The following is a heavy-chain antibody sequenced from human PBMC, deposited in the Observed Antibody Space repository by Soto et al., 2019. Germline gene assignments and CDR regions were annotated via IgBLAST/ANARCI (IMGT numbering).Heavy chain of an antibody. CDR1: GFTFSSFA. Sequence: QVQLVESGGGVVQPGRSLRLSCAASGFTFSSFAMHWVPQAPGKGLEWVAVMSYDGSNKYYAYSVKGRFTISRDNSKNTLYLQMNSLRAEDTAVYYCARPRGFEVIFNFFDHWGQGTLVTVSS. V-gene: IGHV3-30-3*01. CDR2: MSYDGSNK. D-gene: IGHD3-10*01. CDR3: ARPRGFEVIFNFFDH. J-gene: IGHJ4*02.